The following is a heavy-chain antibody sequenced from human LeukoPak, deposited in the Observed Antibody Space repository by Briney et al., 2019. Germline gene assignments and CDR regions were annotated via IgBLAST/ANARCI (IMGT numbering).Heavy chain of an antibody. J-gene: IGHJ4*02. CDR2: ISGSGGST. V-gene: IGHV3-23*01. D-gene: IGHD2-2*01. CDR3: AKASPFRDIVVVPAPYYFDY. Sequence: GGSLRLSCAASGFTFSSYAMSWVRQAPGKGLEWVSAISGSGGSTHYADSVKGRFTISRDNSKNTLYLQMNSLRAEDTAVYYCAKASPFRDIVVVPAPYYFDYWGQGTLVTVSS. CDR1: GFTFSSYA.